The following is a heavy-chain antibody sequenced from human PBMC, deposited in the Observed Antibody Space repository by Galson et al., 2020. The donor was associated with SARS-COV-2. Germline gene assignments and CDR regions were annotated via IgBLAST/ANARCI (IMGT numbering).Heavy chain of an antibody. Sequence: YSMNWVRQAPGKGLEWVSSISSSSSYIYYADSVKGRFTISRDNAKNSLYLQMNSLRAEDTAVYYCARDPYGSGSYPYYYYYMDVWGKGTTVTISS. V-gene: IGHV3-21*01. CDR2: ISSSSSYI. J-gene: IGHJ6*03. CDR3: ARDPYGSGSYPYYYYYMDV. CDR1: YS. D-gene: IGHD3-10*01.